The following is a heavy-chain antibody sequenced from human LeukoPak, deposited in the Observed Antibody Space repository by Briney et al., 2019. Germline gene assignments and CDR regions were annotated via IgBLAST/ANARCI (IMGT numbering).Heavy chain of an antibody. Sequence: PGGSLRLSCAASGFTFSSYAMSCVRPAPGKGLEWVSAISGSGGSTYYADPVKGRFTISRDNSKNTLYLQMNSLRAEDTAVYYCAKVAYYYGSGGYVDYWGQGTLVTVSS. CDR3: AKVAYYYGSGGYVDY. CDR1: GFTFSSYA. D-gene: IGHD3-10*01. J-gene: IGHJ4*02. V-gene: IGHV3-23*01. CDR2: ISGSGGST.